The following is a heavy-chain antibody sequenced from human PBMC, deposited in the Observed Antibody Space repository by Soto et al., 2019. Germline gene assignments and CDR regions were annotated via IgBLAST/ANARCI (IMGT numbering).Heavy chain of an antibody. CDR1: GFSVTNSY. J-gene: IGHJ4*02. CDR3: ASAVFERVYFHQ. D-gene: IGHD1-1*01. Sequence: EVQLVESGGGLIQPGGSLRLSCAASGFSVTNSYMAWVRQAPGKGLEWVSVVYTSGGTYHEASGRGRFTISNDFSTNMLFLQMNQLSADDRATYYCASAVFERVYFHQWGPVTLVTVSS. CDR2: VYTSGGT. V-gene: IGHV3-53*01.